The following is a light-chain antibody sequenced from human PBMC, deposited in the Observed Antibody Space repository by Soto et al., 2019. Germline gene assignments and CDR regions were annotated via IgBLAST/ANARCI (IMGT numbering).Light chain of an antibody. Sequence: QSVLTQSPSVSGAPGQRVTIPCAGSSSHIGATYDIHWYQQVPGTAPRLLIYGNSNRPSGVPDRFAGSKSGTSASLAIIGLRVEDEGIYYCQAFDNSLSASGVFGGGTKVTVL. J-gene: IGLJ3*02. CDR2: GNS. CDR3: QAFDNSLSASGV. V-gene: IGLV1-40*01. CDR1: SSHIGATYD.